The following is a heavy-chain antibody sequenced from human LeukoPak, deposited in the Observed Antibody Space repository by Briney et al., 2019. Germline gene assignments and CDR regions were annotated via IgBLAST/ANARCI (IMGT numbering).Heavy chain of an antibody. CDR2: IYYSGST. D-gene: IGHD5-18*01. J-gene: IGHJ4*02. CDR1: GGSISSYY. CDR3: ARELRRGYSFDYSDY. V-gene: IGHV4-59*01. Sequence: PSETLSLTCTVSGGSISSYYWSWIRQPPGKGLEWIGYIYYSGSTNYNPSLKSRVTISVDTSKNQFSLKLSSVTAADTAVYYCARELRRGYSFDYSDYWGQGTLVTVSS.